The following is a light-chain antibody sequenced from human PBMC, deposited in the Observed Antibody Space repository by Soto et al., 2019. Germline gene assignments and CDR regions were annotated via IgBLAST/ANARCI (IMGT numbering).Light chain of an antibody. CDR3: QQYNNWPFT. CDR2: GAS. V-gene: IGKV3-15*01. Sequence: EIVMTQSPATLSVSPGERATLSCRASQSVSSNLAWYQQKPGQAPRILIYGASTRATGIPARFSGSGSGTEFTLTISILQSEDFAVYYCQQYNNWPFTFGPGTKVDIK. J-gene: IGKJ3*01. CDR1: QSVSSN.